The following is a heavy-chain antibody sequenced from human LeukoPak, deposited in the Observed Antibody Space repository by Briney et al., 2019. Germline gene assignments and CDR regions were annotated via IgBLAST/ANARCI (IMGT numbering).Heavy chain of an antibody. CDR3: AKGSRIVVVPAAVPFDP. D-gene: IGHD2-2*01. J-gene: IGHJ5*02. Sequence: PGGSLRLSCAVSGFTFSSYAMSWVRQAPGKGLEWVSTISGSGDNTYYADSVKGRFTISRDNSKNTLYLQMNSLRAEDTAVYYCAKGSRIVVVPAAVPFDPWGQGTLVTVSS. CDR2: ISGSGDNT. CDR1: GFTFSSYA. V-gene: IGHV3-23*01.